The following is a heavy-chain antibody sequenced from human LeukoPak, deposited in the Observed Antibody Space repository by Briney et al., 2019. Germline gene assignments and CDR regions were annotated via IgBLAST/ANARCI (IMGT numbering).Heavy chain of an antibody. CDR2: ISSSSSYI. V-gene: IGHV3-21*01. D-gene: IGHD4-23*01. Sequence: PGGSLRLSCAASGFTFSSYSMTWVRQAPGKGLEWVSSISSSSSYIYYADSVKGRFTISRDNAKNSLYLQMNSLRAEDTAVYYCAREFLYGGVEDFDYWGQGTLVTVSS. CDR3: AREFLYGGVEDFDY. J-gene: IGHJ4*02. CDR1: GFTFSSYS.